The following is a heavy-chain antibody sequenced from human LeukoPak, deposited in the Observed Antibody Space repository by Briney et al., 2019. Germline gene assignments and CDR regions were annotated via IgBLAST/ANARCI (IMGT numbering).Heavy chain of an antibody. CDR1: GGSISSSNW. CDR2: IYHSGST. D-gene: IGHD6-13*01. Sequence: SETLSLTCAVSGGSISSSNWWSWVRQPPGKGLEWIGEIYHSGSTNYNPSLKSRVTISVDKSKNQFSLKLSSVTAADTAVYYCARELIAAAATGGYFDLWGRGTLATVSS. J-gene: IGHJ2*01. V-gene: IGHV4-4*02. CDR3: ARELIAAAATGGYFDL.